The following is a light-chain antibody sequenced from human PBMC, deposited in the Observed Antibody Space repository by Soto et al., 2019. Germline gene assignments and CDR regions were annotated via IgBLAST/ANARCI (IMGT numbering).Light chain of an antibody. Sequence: AVQLTKSPSSLSASVGDRVTITCRASQGIRTDLGWYQQSPGKAPKVLIVGASTLQSGVPSRFSGSGSGTDFTLTISSLQPEDSATYYCLQDFRYPRTFGQGTKVDIK. CDR2: GAS. J-gene: IGKJ1*01. CDR3: LQDFRYPRT. CDR1: QGIRTD. V-gene: IGKV1-6*01.